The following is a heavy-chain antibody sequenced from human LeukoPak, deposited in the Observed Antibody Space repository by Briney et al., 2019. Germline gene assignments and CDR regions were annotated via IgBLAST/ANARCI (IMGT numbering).Heavy chain of an antibody. CDR2: ISHHGSNE. CDR1: GFTFSTYP. V-gene: IGHV3-30*14. D-gene: IGHD3-9*01. J-gene: IGHJ4*02. Sequence: SGGSLRLSCEASGFTFSTYPMHWVRQAPDKGLEWVAMISHHGSNEYYADSVKGRFTISRDNSKNTLYLQMNNPRGEDTAIYYCARVHDTSGYYHYFDSWGQGTLVTVSS. CDR3: ARVHDTSGYYHYFDS.